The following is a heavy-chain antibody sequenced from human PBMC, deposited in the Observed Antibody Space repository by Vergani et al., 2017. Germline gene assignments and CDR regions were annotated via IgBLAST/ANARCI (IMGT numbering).Heavy chain of an antibody. Sequence: EVQLVESGGGLVKPGGSLRLSCAASGFTFSNAWMSWVRQAPGKGLEWVGRIKSKTDGGTTDYAAPVKGRFTISRDDSKNTLYLQMNSLKTEDTAVYYCATKSCGTPGCQIGYFREWGQGTLVTVSS. CDR3: ATKSCGTPGCQIGYFRE. CDR1: GFTFSNAW. V-gene: IGHV3-15*01. D-gene: IGHD1-1*01. J-gene: IGHJ1*01. CDR2: IKSKTDGGTT.